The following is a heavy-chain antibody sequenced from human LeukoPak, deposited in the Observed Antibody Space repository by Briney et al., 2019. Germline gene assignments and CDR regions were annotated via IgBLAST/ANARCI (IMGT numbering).Heavy chain of an antibody. CDR3: ARVRTTGSYYGMDV. J-gene: IGHJ6*02. V-gene: IGHV3-30-3*01. CDR2: ISYDGGNK. D-gene: IGHD3-10*01. Sequence: GGSLRLSCAASGFSFSDYTMNWVRQAPGKGLEWVAVISYDGGNKYYADSVKGRFTISRDNSKNTSYLEMNSLRDEDTAVYYCARVRTTGSYYGMDVWGQGTTVTVSS. CDR1: GFSFSDYT.